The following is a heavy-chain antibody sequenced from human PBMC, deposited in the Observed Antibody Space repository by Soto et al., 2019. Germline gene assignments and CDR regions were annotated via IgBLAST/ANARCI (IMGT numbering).Heavy chain of an antibody. J-gene: IGHJ5*02. CDR1: GFTFSSYA. CDR2: ISGSGGST. Sequence: GGSLRLSCAASGFTFSSYAMSWVRQAPGKGLEWVSAISGSGGSTYYADSVKGRFTISRDNSKKTLYLQMNSLRAEDTGVCYCAKDPWFFYDSSGYNSGGVNWFDPWGQGTLVTVSS. CDR3: AKDPWFFYDSSGYNSGGVNWFDP. V-gene: IGHV3-23*01. D-gene: IGHD3-22*01.